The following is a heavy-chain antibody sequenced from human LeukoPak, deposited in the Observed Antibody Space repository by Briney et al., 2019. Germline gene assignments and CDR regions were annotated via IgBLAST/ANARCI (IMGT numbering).Heavy chain of an antibody. CDR1: GGSISRYY. CDR3: AREGTSGGLNWLDP. D-gene: IGHD3-10*01. V-gene: IGHV4-59*12. Sequence: PSETLSLTCTVSGGSISRYYWTWIRQPPGKGLEWIVYINYSGSTNFNPSLKSRVTMSVDTSKNQFSLKLSSVNAADTAVYFCAREGTSGGLNWLDPWGQGTLVTVSS. J-gene: IGHJ5*02. CDR2: INYSGST.